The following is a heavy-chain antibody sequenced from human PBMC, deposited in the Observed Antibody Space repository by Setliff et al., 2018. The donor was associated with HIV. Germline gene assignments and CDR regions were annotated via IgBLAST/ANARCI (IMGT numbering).Heavy chain of an antibody. CDR2: VTHSGTT. V-gene: IGHV4-34*01. D-gene: IGHD3-22*01. CDR1: GGSFSGFY. J-gene: IGHJ5*02. CDR3: ASRIYYYDESRVLREEGFVP. Sequence: SETLSLTCAVYGGSFSGFYWTFIRQSPGKGLEWIGEVTHSGTTTYDPSLKSRITISVDTSKNQFSLKLTSVTAADTAMYYCASRIYYYDESRVLREEGFVPWGQGTLVTVSS.